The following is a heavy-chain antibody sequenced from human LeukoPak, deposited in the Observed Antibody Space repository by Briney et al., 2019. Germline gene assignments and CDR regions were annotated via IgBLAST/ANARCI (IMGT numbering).Heavy chain of an antibody. Sequence: PSETLSPTCTVSGGSISSYYWSWIRQPAGKGLEWIGRIYTSGSTYYNPSLKSRVTISVDTSKNQFSLKLSSVTAADTAVYYCARDRYYDSSGPPDWGQGTLVTVSS. CDR2: IYTSGST. D-gene: IGHD3-22*01. V-gene: IGHV4-4*07. J-gene: IGHJ4*02. CDR3: ARDRYYDSSGPPD. CDR1: GGSISSYY.